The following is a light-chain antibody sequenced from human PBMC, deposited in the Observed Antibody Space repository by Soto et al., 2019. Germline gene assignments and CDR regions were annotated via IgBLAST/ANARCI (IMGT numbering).Light chain of an antibody. CDR2: EVT. J-gene: IGLJ1*01. Sequence: QSALTQPPSASGSPGQSVTISCTGTRSDVGGYNFVSCYQQHPGKAPKLLIYEVTQRPSGVPDRFSASKSGNTASLTVSGLQAEDEADYYCSSYAGSNMGVFGTGTKVTVL. V-gene: IGLV2-8*01. CDR1: RSDVGGYNF. CDR3: SSYAGSNMGV.